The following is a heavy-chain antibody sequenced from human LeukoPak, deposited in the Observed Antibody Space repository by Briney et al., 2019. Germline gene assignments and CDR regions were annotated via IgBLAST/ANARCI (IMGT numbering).Heavy chain of an antibody. Sequence: SETLSLTCTVSGGSISSYYWSWIRQPPGKGLEWIGYIYYSGSTNYNPSLKSRVTISVDTSKNQFSLKLSSVTAADTAVYYCARDRGLSGGGQHITFAYGARGPLVPVS. CDR3: ARDRGLSGGGQHITFAY. CDR1: GGSISSYY. D-gene: IGHD6-19*01. V-gene: IGHV4-59*01. CDR2: IYYSGST. J-gene: IGHJ4*02.